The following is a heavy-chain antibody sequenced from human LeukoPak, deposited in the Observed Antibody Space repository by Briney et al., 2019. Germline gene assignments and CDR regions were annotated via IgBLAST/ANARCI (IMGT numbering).Heavy chain of an antibody. J-gene: IGHJ4*02. CDR1: GGSISSGSYY. CDR3: ARPLSSGALWF. D-gene: IGHD3-16*02. Sequence: PWETLSLTCTVSGGSISSGSYYWGRIRQAPGKGLEWIGTIYYSGRTHYNTSLKSRITISVDTSKNQFSLKLGPGTAADTAVYYCARPLSSGALWFWGQGTLVTLSS. V-gene: IGHV4-39*01. CDR2: IYYSGRT.